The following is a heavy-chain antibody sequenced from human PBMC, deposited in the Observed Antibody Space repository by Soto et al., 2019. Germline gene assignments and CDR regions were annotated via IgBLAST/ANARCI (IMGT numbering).Heavy chain of an antibody. V-gene: IGHV3-30*18. J-gene: IGHJ3*02. CDR2: ISYDGSNK. Sequence: QVQLVESGGGVVQPGRSLRLSCAASGFTFSSYGMHWVRQAPGKGLEWVALISYDGSNKYYADSVKGRFTISRDNSKNTLYLQINSLRTEDTAVYYCAKDLGHGGRGAFEIWGQGTMVTVSS. CDR1: GFTFSSYG. D-gene: IGHD7-27*01. CDR3: AKDLGHGGRGAFEI.